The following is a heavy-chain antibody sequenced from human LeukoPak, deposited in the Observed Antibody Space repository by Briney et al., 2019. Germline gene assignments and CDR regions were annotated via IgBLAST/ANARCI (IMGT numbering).Heavy chain of an antibody. CDR3: ARGDDYGDYWGLY. J-gene: IGHJ4*02. D-gene: IGHD4-17*01. CDR1: GYTFTSYG. CDR2: ISTYNGNT. Sequence: ASVKVSCKTSGYTFTSYGISWVRQAPGQGLEWMGWISTYNGNTNYAQKLQGRVTMTTDTSTSTAYMELRSLISDDAAVYYCARGDDYGDYWGLYWGQGTLVTVSS. V-gene: IGHV1-18*01.